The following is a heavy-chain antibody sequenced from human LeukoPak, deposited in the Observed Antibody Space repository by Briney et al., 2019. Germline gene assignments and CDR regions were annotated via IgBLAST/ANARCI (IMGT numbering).Heavy chain of an antibody. Sequence: TGGSLRLSCAASGCTVSSNHMTWVRQAPGKGLEWVSVLQSGGNTYYADSVKGRFTISRDNSKNTLYLQMNSLRAEDTAVYYCARAAPGYSYGYHYFDYWGQGTLVTVSS. CDR3: ARAAPGYSYGYHYFDY. CDR2: LQSGGNT. V-gene: IGHV3-53*01. CDR1: GCTVSSNH. J-gene: IGHJ4*02. D-gene: IGHD5-18*01.